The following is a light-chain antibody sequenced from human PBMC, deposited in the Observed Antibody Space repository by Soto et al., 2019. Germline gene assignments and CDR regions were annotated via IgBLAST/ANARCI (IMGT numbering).Light chain of an antibody. J-gene: IGKJ3*01. Sequence: DLQMTQSPSSLSESIGDRVTITCRASQSISGYLNWYQQKPGRTPKLLIYAGSSLQSGVPSRFSGSGSGTDFTLTISSLQPEDFATYYCQESYSAPSFTFGPGTKVDIK. CDR3: QESYSAPSFT. CDR2: AGS. CDR1: QSISGY. V-gene: IGKV1-39*01.